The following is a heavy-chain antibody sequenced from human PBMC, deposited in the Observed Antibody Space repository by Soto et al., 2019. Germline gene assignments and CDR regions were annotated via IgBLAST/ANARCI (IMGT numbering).Heavy chain of an antibody. CDR1: VGSISSSSYY. V-gene: IGHV4-39*01. CDR3: AAVPNGY. CDR2: IYYSWST. D-gene: IGHD2-8*01. J-gene: IGHJ4*02. Sequence: PSETLSLTCTVSVGSISSSSYYLGWIRQPPGKGLEWIGSIYYSWSTYYNPSLKSRVTISVDTSKNQFSLKLSSVTAADTAVYYCAAVPNGYWGQGTLVTVSS.